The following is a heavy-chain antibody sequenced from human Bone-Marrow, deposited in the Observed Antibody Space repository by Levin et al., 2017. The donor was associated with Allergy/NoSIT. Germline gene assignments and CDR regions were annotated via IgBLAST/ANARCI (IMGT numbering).Heavy chain of an antibody. CDR1: GYTFTSYD. CDR2: MNPNSGNT. V-gene: IGHV1-8*01. CDR3: ARRSGSYSDFDY. Sequence: ASVKVSCKASGYTFTSYDINWVRQATGQGLEWMGWMNPNSGNTGYAQKFQGRVTMTRNTSISTAYMELSSLRSEDTAVYYCARRSGSYSDFDYWGQGTLVTVSS. J-gene: IGHJ4*02. D-gene: IGHD1-26*01.